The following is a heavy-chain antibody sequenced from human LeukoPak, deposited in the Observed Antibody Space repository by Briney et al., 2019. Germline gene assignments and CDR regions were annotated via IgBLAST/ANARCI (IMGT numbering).Heavy chain of an antibody. D-gene: IGHD4-17*01. CDR1: GGSISSGGYY. J-gene: IGHJ4*02. V-gene: IGHV4-31*03. CDR2: IYYSGST. Sequence: SETLSRTCTLSGGSISSGGYYWSWIRQHPGKGLEWIGYIYYSGSTYYNPSLKSRVTISVDTSKNQFSLKLSSVTAADTAVYYCAKNAYGDYSYFDYWGQGTLVTVFS. CDR3: AKNAYGDYSYFDY.